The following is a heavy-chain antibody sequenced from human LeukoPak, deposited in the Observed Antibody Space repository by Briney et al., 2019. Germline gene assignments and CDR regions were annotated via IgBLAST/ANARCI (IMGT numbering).Heavy chain of an antibody. D-gene: IGHD3-3*01. V-gene: IGHV1-2*02. CDR1: GYTFTGYY. J-gene: IGHJ4*02. Sequence: ASVKVSCKASGYTFTGYYMHWVRQARGQGLEWMGWINPNSGDTNYAQKFQGRVTMTRDTFISTAYMELSRLRSDDTAVYYCARDLSEDDFWSGSNYWGQGTLVTVSS. CDR3: ARDLSEDDFWSGSNY. CDR2: INPNSGDT.